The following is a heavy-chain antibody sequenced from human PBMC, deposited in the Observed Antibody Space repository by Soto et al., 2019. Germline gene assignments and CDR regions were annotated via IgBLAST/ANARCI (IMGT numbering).Heavy chain of an antibody. D-gene: IGHD5-12*01. CDR3: AIVSGYYLLDY. CDR1: GYTFTNYA. V-gene: IGHV1-3*05. J-gene: IGHJ4*02. Sequence: QVQLVQSGAEEKKPGASVKVSCKASGYTFTNYAMHWVRQAPGQRLEWMGWINAGNGNTKYSQKFQGRVTITRDTSASTAYMELSSLRSEDTAVYYWAIVSGYYLLDYWGQGTLVTVSS. CDR2: INAGNGNT.